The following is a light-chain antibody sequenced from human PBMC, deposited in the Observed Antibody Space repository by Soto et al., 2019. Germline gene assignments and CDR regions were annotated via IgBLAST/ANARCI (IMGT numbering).Light chain of an antibody. CDR2: DVT. J-gene: IGLJ1*01. CDR1: SSDVGAYNY. CDR3: CSYVGSYTFV. Sequence: QSALTQPRSVSGSPGQSVTISCTGTSSDVGAYNYVSWYQQSPGKAPQLMIYDVTKRPSGVPDRFSGSKSGNTASLTISGLQAEDEADYYCCSYVGSYTFVFGT. V-gene: IGLV2-11*01.